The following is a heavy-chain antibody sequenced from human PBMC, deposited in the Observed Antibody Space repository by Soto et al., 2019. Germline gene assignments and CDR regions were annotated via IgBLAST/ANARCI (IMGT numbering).Heavy chain of an antibody. CDR3: ARQPIILTGYSGHIDY. V-gene: IGHV4-39*01. CDR2: IYYSGST. CDR1: GGSISSSSYY. D-gene: IGHD3-9*01. J-gene: IGHJ4*02. Sequence: SETLSLTCTVSGGSISSSSYYWGWLRQPPGKGLEWIGSIYYSGSTYYNPSLKSRVTISVDTSKNQFSLKLSSVTAADTAVYYCARQPIILTGYSGHIDYWGQGTLVTVSS.